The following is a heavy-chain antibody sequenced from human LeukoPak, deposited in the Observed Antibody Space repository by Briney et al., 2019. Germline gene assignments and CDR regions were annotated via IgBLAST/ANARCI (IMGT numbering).Heavy chain of an antibody. CDR3: ARHLSAALIFDY. CDR1: GGSINNYY. CDR2: IFSSGST. J-gene: IGHJ4*02. V-gene: IGHV4-4*07. Sequence: SETLSLTCTVSGGSINNYYWSWIRQSAGTGLEWIGRIFSSGSTYYNPSHQSRVTMSLGTSKDRFSLKLTSVTAADTAVYYCARHLSAALIFDYWGQGILVTVSS. D-gene: IGHD2-15*01.